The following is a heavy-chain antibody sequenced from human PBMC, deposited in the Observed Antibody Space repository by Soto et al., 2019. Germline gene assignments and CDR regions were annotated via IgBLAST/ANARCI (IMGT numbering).Heavy chain of an antibody. D-gene: IGHD2-15*01. CDR1: GFTFSSYG. CDR3: AKDRNSLVAATLDY. CDR2: ISYDGSNK. Sequence: TGGSLRLSCAASGFTFSSYGMHWVRQAPGKGLEWVAVISYDGSNKYYADSVKGRFTISRDNSKNTLYLQMNSLRAEDTAVYYCAKDRNSLVAATLDYWGQGTLVTVSS. V-gene: IGHV3-30*18. J-gene: IGHJ4*02.